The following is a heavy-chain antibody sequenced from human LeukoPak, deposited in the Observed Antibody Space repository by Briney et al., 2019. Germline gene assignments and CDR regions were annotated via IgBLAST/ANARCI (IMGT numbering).Heavy chain of an antibody. CDR1: GFTFSSYA. J-gene: IGHJ3*02. Sequence: PGGSLRLSCAASGFTFSSYAMSWVRQAPGKGLEWVAVISYDGSNKYYADSVKGRFTISRDNSKNTLYLQMNSLRAEDTAVYYCAIPIVGATAAFDIWGQGTMVTVSS. CDR3: AIPIVGATAAFDI. D-gene: IGHD1-26*01. CDR2: ISYDGSNK. V-gene: IGHV3-30-3*01.